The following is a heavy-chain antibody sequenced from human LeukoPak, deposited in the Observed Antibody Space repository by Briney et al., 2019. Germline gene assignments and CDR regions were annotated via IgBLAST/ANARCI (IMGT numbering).Heavy chain of an antibody. CDR2: ISYDGSNK. CDR1: GFTFSSYG. V-gene: IGHV3-30*18. CDR3: AKDRSGGGWYFDY. J-gene: IGHJ4*02. Sequence: GGSLRLSCAASGFTFSSYGMHWVRQAPGKGLEWVAVISYDGSNKYYADSVKGRVTISRDNSKNTLYLQMNSLRAEDTAVYYCAKDRSGGGWYFDYWGQGTLVTVSS. D-gene: IGHD2-15*01.